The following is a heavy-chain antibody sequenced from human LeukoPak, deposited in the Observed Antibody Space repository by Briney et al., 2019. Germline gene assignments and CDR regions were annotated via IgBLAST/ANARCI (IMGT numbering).Heavy chain of an antibody. D-gene: IGHD2-2*01. J-gene: IGHJ4*02. CDR2: ISGSGGST. V-gene: IGHV3-23*01. CDR3: AKGGVVPAAKFDY. Sequence: GGSLRLSCAASGFTFSSYSMNWVRQAPGKGLEWVSAISGSGGSTYYADSVKGRFTISRDNSKNTLYLQMNSLRAEDTAVYYCAKGGVVPAAKFDYWGQGTLVTVSS. CDR1: GFTFSSYS.